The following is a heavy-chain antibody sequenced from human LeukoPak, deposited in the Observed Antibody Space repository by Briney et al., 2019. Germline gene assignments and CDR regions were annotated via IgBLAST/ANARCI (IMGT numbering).Heavy chain of an antibody. D-gene: IGHD3-22*01. J-gene: IGHJ4*02. CDR3: ARGDSSGYFRTRVPFDY. CDR1: GGSISSGTYY. Sequence: PSETLSLTCTVSGGSISSGTYYWSWIRQPPGKGLEWIGEINHSGSTNYNPSLKSRVTISVDTSKNQFSLKLSSVTAADTAVYYCARGDSSGYFRTRVPFDYWGQGTLVTVSS. V-gene: IGHV4-39*07. CDR2: INHSGST.